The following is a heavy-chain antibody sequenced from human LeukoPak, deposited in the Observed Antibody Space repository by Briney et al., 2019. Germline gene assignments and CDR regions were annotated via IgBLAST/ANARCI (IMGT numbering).Heavy chain of an antibody. CDR2: IYYSGGV. J-gene: IGHJ6*03. D-gene: IGHD4-11*01. Sequence: SETLSLTCTVSGGPISTHYWSWIRQSPGRGLERIGYIYYSGGVNYNPSLKSRVTMSVVMSKNQFSLKLTSVTAADTAVYYCARTLSYRLHLGYMDVWGKGTTVTVSS. CDR1: GGPISTHY. CDR3: ARTLSYRLHLGYMDV. V-gene: IGHV4-59*11.